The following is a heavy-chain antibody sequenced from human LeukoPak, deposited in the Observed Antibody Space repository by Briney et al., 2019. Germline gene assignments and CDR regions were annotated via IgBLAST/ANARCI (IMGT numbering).Heavy chain of an antibody. J-gene: IGHJ6*03. CDR1: GGSISSYY. D-gene: IGHD5-12*01. CDR2: IYYSGST. Sequence: SETLSLTCTVSGGSISSYYWSWIRQPPGKGLEWIGYIYYSGSTNYNPSLKSRVTISVDTSKNQFSLKLSSVTAADTAVYYCARGVGNVDIVATIRSGYYYYYMDVWGKGTTVTVSS. CDR3: ARGVGNVDIVATIRSGYYYYYMDV. V-gene: IGHV4-59*12.